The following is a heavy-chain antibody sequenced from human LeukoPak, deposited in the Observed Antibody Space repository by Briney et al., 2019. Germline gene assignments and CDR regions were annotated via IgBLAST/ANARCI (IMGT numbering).Heavy chain of an antibody. CDR3: ARGPRHYDFWSGYSHNFDY. V-gene: IGHV4-4*02. CDR2: IYHSGST. D-gene: IGHD3-3*01. J-gene: IGHJ4*02. CDR1: GGSISSSNW. Sequence: PSETLSLTCAVSGGSISSSNWWSWVRQPPGKGLEWIGEIYHSGSTNYNPSLKSRVTISVDKSKNQFSLKLSSVTAPDTAVYYCARGPRHYDFWSGYSHNFDYWGQGTLVTVSS.